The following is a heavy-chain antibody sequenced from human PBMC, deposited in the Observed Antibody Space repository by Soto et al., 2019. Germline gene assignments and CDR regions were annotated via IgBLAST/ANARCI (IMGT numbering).Heavy chain of an antibody. CDR3: AKDTLTGTTEFGYHYYGMDV. CDR1: GFTFSSYG. J-gene: IGHJ6*02. CDR2: ISYDGSNK. Sequence: GGSLRLSCAASGFTFSSYGMHWVRQAPGKGLEWVAVISYDGSNKYYADSVKGRFTISRDNSKNTLYLQMNSLRAEDTAVYYCAKDTLTGTTEFGYHYYGMDVWGQGTTVTVS. D-gene: IGHD1-7*01. V-gene: IGHV3-30*18.